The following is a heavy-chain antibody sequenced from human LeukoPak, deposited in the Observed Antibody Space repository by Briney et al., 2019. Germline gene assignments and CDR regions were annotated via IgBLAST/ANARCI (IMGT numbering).Heavy chain of an antibody. Sequence: GGSLRLSCAASGFTFSSYAMSWVRQAPGKGLEWVSAISGSGGSTYYADSVKGRFTISRDNSRNTLYLQMNSLRAEDTAVYYCAKTQGPSTAARHQTRTDYWGQGTLVTVSS. V-gene: IGHV3-23*01. CDR1: GFTFSSYA. CDR2: ISGSGGST. CDR3: AKTQGPSTAARHQTRTDY. J-gene: IGHJ4*02. D-gene: IGHD6-6*01.